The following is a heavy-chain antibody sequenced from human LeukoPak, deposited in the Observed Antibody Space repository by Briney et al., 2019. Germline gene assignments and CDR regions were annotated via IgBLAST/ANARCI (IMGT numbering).Heavy chain of an antibody. CDR2: IRYDGSNK. CDR1: GFTFSSYW. D-gene: IGHD1-26*01. V-gene: IGHV3-30*02. J-gene: IGHJ4*02. Sequence: GGSLRLSCAASGFTFSSYWMNWVRQAPGKGLGWVAFIRYDGSNKYYADSVKGRFTISRDNSKNTLYLQMNSLRAEDTAVYYCAKDLKWELGIDYWGQGTLVTVSS. CDR3: AKDLKWELGIDY.